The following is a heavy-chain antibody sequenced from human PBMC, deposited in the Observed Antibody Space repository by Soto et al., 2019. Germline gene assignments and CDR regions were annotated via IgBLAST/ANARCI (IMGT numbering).Heavy chain of an antibody. Sequence: QVQLVGSGGGVVQPGRSLRLSCAASGFTFSSYGMHWVRQAPGKGLEWVAVIWYDGNNKYYADSVKGRFTISRDNSKNTLYLQMNSLRAEDTAVYYCARDDVLVNAFDYWGQGTLVTVSS. J-gene: IGHJ4*02. V-gene: IGHV3-33*01. D-gene: IGHD2-21*01. CDR1: GFTFSSYG. CDR2: IWYDGNNK. CDR3: ARDDVLVNAFDY.